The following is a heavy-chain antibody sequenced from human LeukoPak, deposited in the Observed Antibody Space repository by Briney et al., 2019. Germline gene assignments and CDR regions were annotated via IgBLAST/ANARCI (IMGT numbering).Heavy chain of an antibody. Sequence: GGSLRLSCAASGFTFSSYWMSWVRQAPGEGLEWVANIKQDGSEKYYVDSVKGRFTISRDNAKNSLYLQMNSLRAEDTAVYYCARDQRYCSSSSCPWEPFDYWGQGTLVTVSS. CDR3: ARDQRYCSSSSCPWEPFDY. V-gene: IGHV3-7*05. J-gene: IGHJ4*02. CDR1: GFTFSSYW. D-gene: IGHD2-2*01. CDR2: IKQDGSEK.